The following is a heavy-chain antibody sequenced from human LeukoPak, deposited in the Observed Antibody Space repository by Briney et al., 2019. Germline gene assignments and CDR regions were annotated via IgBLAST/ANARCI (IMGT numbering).Heavy chain of an antibody. V-gene: IGHV4-61*05. J-gene: IGHJ4*02. CDR3: ASHIVATGLLPN. D-gene: IGHD5-12*01. CDR1: GGSISSSSYY. Sequence: SETLSLTCTVSGGSISSSSYYWGWIRQPPGKGLEWIGYIYYSGSTNYNPSLKSRVTISVDTSKNQFSLKLSSVTAADTAVYYCASHIVATGLLPNWGQGTLVTVSS. CDR2: IYYSGST.